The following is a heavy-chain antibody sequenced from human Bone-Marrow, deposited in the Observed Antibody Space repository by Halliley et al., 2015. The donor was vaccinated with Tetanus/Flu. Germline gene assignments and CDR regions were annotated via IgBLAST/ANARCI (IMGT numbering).Heavy chain of an antibody. Sequence: GWMTGYNGDTRYAQKFQGGVTVTMDTSTGTAYMELRSLRSDDTAIYYCARVGSGWYNNWFDPWGQGTLVTVSS. V-gene: IGHV1-18*01. CDR2: MTGYNGDT. D-gene: IGHD6-19*01. CDR3: ARVGSGWYNNWFDP. J-gene: IGHJ5*02.